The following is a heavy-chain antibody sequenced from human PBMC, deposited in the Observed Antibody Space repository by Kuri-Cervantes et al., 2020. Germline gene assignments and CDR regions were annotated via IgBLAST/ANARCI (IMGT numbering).Heavy chain of an antibody. V-gene: IGHV3-30-3*01. CDR3: AMVGVVRGAQADGMDV. J-gene: IGHJ6*02. CDR1: GFTFSSYA. Sequence: GGSLRLSCAASGFTFSSYAIHWVRQAPGKGLEWVAVISYDGSNKYYADSVRGRFTISRDNSKNTLYLQMNSLRAEDTAVYYCAMVGVVRGAQADGMDVWGQGTTVTVSS. CDR2: ISYDGSNK. D-gene: IGHD3-10*01.